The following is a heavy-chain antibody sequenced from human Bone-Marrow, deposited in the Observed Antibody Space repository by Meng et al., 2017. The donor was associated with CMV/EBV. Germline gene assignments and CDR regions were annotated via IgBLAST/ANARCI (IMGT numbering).Heavy chain of an antibody. CDR2: INPNSGGT. V-gene: IGHV1-2*02. J-gene: IGHJ5*02. Sequence: ASVKVSCKASGYTFTSYDINWVRQATGQGLEWMGWINPNSGGTNYAQKFQGRVTMTRDTSISTAYMELSRLRSDDTAVYYCARVSYYDFWSGYSNWFDPWGQGTLVTVSS. CDR1: GYTFTSYD. CDR3: ARVSYYDFWSGYSNWFDP. D-gene: IGHD3-3*01.